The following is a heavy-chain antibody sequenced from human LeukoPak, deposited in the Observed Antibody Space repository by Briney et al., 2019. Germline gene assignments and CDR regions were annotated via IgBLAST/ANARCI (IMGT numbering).Heavy chain of an antibody. Sequence: ASVKVSCKASGSTFRSYDINWVRQATGQGLEWMGWMNPNSGDTGDTQRFQGRVTMTRDTSISTAYMELSSLRSEDTAVYYCARGPYGTGSHFDFWGQGTLVTVSS. CDR1: GSTFRSYD. CDR2: MNPNSGDT. D-gene: IGHD3-10*01. V-gene: IGHV1-8*02. J-gene: IGHJ4*02. CDR3: ARGPYGTGSHFDF.